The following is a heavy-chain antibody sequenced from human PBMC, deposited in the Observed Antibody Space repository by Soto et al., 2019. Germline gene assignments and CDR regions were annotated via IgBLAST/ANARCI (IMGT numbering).Heavy chain of an antibody. J-gene: IGHJ4*02. CDR1: RFTFSSYS. V-gene: IGHV3-48*01. D-gene: IGHD5-18*01. Sequence: GGSLRLSCAASRFTFSSYSMNWVRQAPGKGLEWVSYISSSSNTIYYADSVKGRFTISRDNAKNSLYLQMNSLRAEDTAVYYCARDRIFDTAMGYFDYWGPGTLVTVSS. CDR3: ARDRIFDTAMGYFDY. CDR2: ISSSSNTI.